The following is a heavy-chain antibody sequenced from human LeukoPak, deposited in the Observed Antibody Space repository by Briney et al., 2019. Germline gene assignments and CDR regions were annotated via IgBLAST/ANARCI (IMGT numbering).Heavy chain of an antibody. J-gene: IGHJ6*03. CDR2: IKQDESER. V-gene: IGHV3-7*01. CDR1: GFSVSSYW. Sequence: GGSLRLSCEGSGFSVSSYWMTWVRQCPGKGPEWVANIKQDESERYTVDSVKGRFTISRDNAKNSVYLQMNSLRAEDTALYYCARLSAYYYGSYFYYYMDVWGKGTTVTVSS. CDR3: ARLSAYYYGSYFYYYMDV. D-gene: IGHD3-10*01.